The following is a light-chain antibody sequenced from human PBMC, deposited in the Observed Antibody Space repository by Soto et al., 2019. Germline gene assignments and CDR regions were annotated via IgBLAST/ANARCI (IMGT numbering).Light chain of an antibody. CDR1: SSNIGSNI. Sequence: QSVLTQPPSASGTPGQRVTISCSGSSSNIGSNIVNWYQQLPGTAPKLLIYSNDQGPSGVSDRLSGSKSGTSASLAISGLHSEDEADYYCAAWDDSLNGPVFGGGTKLTV. J-gene: IGLJ3*02. V-gene: IGLV1-44*01. CDR2: SND. CDR3: AAWDDSLNGPV.